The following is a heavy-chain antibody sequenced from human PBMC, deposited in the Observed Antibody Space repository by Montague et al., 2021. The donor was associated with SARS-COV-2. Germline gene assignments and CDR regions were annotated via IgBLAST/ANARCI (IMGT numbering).Heavy chain of an antibody. CDR3: ARGRYYGSGSYYIDH. J-gene: IGHJ5*02. CDR1: GFTFSSYD. V-gene: IGHV3-13*01. Sequence: SLRLSCAASGFTFSSYDLHWVRQATGKVLDWVSALGTAGDTYYPGAVXXQFTISSEDDKNSLYLQMNSLRAGDTAIYYCARGRYYGSGSYYIDHWGQGTLVTVSS. D-gene: IGHD3-10*01. CDR2: LGTAGDT.